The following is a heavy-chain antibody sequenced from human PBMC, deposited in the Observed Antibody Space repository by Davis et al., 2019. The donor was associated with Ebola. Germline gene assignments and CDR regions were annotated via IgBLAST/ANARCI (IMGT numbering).Heavy chain of an antibody. CDR2: IYSGGST. CDR1: GFTVSSNY. J-gene: IGHJ6*02. Sequence: GESLKISCAASGFTVSSNYMSWVRQAPGKGLEWVSVIYSGGSTYYADSVKGRFTISRDNSKNTLYLQMNSLRAEDTAVYYCARDPSSSADYYYYYGMDVWGQGTTVTVSS. D-gene: IGHD6-6*01. CDR3: ARDPSSSADYYYYYGMDV. V-gene: IGHV3-66*01.